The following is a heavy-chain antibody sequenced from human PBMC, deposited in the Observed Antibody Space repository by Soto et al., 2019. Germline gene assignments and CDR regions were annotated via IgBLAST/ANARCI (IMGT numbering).Heavy chain of an antibody. CDR1: GGTFGSYA. CDR3: ATSLGCRSASCTLDY. V-gene: IGHV1-69*01. J-gene: IGHJ4*02. D-gene: IGHD2-2*01. Sequence: QVQLVQSGAEVKKPGSAVKVSCKDSGGTFGSYAFSSVRQAPGKGLEWMGGIIPVSGAAHYAQKFQGRVTITAHESTSTAYMELRSLSLQDTAVYYCATSLGCRSASCTLDYWGQDTRIIVS. CDR2: IIPVSGAA.